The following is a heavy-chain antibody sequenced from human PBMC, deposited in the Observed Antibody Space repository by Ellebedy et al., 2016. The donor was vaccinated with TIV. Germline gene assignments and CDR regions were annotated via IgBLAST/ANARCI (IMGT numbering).Heavy chain of an antibody. Sequence: AASVKVSCKASGYSVSSNSIHWLRQDSGQRLEWMGWITVGDGFTKPSEKFQDRLTITRDTSANTAYMELSSLRSEDTAVYYCARDVGYCSGGRCRSSYMDVWGKGTTVTVSS. CDR1: GYSVSSNS. J-gene: IGHJ6*03. V-gene: IGHV1-3*01. D-gene: IGHD2-15*01. CDR2: ITVGDGFT. CDR3: ARDVGYCSGGRCRSSYMDV.